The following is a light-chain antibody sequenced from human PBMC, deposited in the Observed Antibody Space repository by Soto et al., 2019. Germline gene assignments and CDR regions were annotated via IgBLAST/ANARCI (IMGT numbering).Light chain of an antibody. V-gene: IGLV2-11*01. Sequence: QSALTQPRSVSGSHGQSVTISCTGSDVGDYDYDSWYQQHPGRPPKLMIYAVTNRPSGVPDRFSGSKSGDTASLTLSWLQADDEADYYCCSYIGSDSVIFGGGTKLTVL. CDR2: AVT. CDR1: SDVGDYDY. CDR3: CSYIGSDSVI. J-gene: IGLJ2*01.